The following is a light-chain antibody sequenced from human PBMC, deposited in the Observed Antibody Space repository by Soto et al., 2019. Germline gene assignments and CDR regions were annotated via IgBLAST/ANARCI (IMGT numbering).Light chain of an antibody. CDR3: SSYTRSSNLV. J-gene: IGLJ2*01. Sequence: QSALTQPASVSGSHGQSITISCTGPSSDVGGYNYVSWYQQHPVKAPKLMIYEVSNRPSGVSNRFSVSKSGNTASLTISGLQAEDGDDYYCSSYTRSSNLVFCGGTKVTVL. V-gene: IGLV2-14*01. CDR2: EVS. CDR1: SSDVGGYNY.